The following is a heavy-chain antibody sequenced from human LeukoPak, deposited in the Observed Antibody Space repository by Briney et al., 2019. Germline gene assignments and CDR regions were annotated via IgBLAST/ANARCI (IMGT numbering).Heavy chain of an antibody. CDR3: ATYTQSGAQGVSDY. V-gene: IGHV1-46*01. CDR2: IHPNDGDT. J-gene: IGHJ4*02. D-gene: IGHD3-10*01. Sequence: ASVKASCKASGHTFTNYYMHWVRQAPGQGLEWMGLIHPNDGDTKYAQEFQDRVTMTRDTSTSTVYMELSSLRSEDTAVYYCATYTQSGAQGVSDYWGQGTLVTVSS. CDR1: GHTFTNYY.